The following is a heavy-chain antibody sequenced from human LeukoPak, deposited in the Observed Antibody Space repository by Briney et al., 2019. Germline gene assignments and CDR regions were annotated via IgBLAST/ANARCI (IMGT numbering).Heavy chain of an antibody. CDR1: GFTFGSYW. D-gene: IGHD3-9*01. CDR2: IHSHGNST. V-gene: IGHV3-74*01. Sequence: GGSLRLSCEASGFTFGSYWMHWVRQAPGKGLMWVSRIHSHGNSTTYADSVRGRFSISRDNAKNTLYLQMNSLRPEDTAVYYCAKDLILRYFDWLLSGLDYWGQGALVTVSS. CDR3: AKDLILRYFDWLLSGLDY. J-gene: IGHJ4*02.